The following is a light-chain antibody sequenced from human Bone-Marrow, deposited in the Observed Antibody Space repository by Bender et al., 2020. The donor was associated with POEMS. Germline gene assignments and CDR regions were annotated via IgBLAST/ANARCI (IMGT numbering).Light chain of an antibody. CDR3: SSSVAGSTLVL. V-gene: IGLV2-23*02. CDR2: EVD. J-gene: IGLJ3*02. CDR1: SSDVGAYNY. Sequence: QSALTQPRSVSGSPGQSVTISCTGTSSDVGAYNYVSWYQQHPGKAPKLMIYEVDKRPSGVSSRFSGSKSGSAASLTISGLQAEDEADYYCSSSVAGSTLVLFGGGTKLTVL.